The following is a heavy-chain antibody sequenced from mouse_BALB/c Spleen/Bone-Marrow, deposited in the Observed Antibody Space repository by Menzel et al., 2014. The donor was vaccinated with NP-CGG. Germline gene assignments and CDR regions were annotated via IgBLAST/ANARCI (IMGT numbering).Heavy chain of an antibody. J-gene: IGHJ2*01. CDR2: IDPANGNT. CDR1: GFNIKDTY. V-gene: IGHV14-3*02. D-gene: IGHD2-4*01. CDR3: ALYYDYDVGY. Sequence: EVKLQESGAKLVKPGASVRLSCTASGFNIKDTYMHWVKQRPEQGLEWIGRIDPANGNTKYDPKFQGKATITADTSSNTAYLQLSSLTSEDTAVYYCALYYDYDVGYWGQGTTLTVSS.